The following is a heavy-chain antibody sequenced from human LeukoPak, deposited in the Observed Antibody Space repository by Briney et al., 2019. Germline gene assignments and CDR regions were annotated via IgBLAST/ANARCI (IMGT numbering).Heavy chain of an antibody. Sequence: PSETLSLTCTVSGYSISSGYYWGWIRQPPGKGLEWIGSIYHSGSTYYNPSLKSRVTISVDTSKNQFSLKLSSVTAADTAVYYCARERVVHYYDSSGYLHYWGQGTLVTVSS. J-gene: IGHJ4*02. CDR3: ARERVVHYYDSSGYLHY. CDR1: GYSISSGYY. D-gene: IGHD3-22*01. CDR2: IYHSGST. V-gene: IGHV4-38-2*02.